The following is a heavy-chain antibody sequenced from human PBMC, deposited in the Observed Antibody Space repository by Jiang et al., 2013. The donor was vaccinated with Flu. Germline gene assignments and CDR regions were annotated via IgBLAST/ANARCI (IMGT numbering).Heavy chain of an antibody. CDR2: LWFDGTTE. J-gene: IGHJ3*02. D-gene: IGHD1-14*01. CDR1: GFAFRSCG. Sequence: VQLLESGGGVAQPGRSLRLSCAVSGFAFRSCGMHWVRQAPGKGLEWVAVLWFDGTTEYYADSVKGRFTISRDNSEKMLYLQMNNLRAEDTAVYYCARDIGDNRSPRNDAFNIWGQGTMVIVSS. CDR3: ARDIGDNRSPRNDAFNI. V-gene: IGHV3-33*01.